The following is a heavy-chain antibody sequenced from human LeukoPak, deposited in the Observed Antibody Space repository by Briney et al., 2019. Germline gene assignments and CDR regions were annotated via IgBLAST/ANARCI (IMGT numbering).Heavy chain of an antibody. Sequence: GGSLRLSCAASGFTIDNFGMSWVRQAPGKGLEWVAGINWDGSSTGYADSVKGRFTISRDNAKNSLYLQMNSLRAEDTAFYYCATSGYDLHFDYWGQGTLVTVSS. CDR2: INWDGSST. CDR3: ATSGYDLHFDY. CDR1: GFTIDNFG. V-gene: IGHV3-20*04. J-gene: IGHJ4*02. D-gene: IGHD5-12*01.